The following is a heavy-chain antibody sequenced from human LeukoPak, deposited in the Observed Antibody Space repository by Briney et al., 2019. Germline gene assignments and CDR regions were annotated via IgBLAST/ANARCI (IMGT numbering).Heavy chain of an antibody. V-gene: IGHV3-7*01. Sequence: PGGSLRLSCAASGFNFNNYWMSWLRQAPGKGLEWVANIKDDGSEEYYVDSVKGRFTISRDNSKNTLYLQMNSLRAEDTAVYYCARERLRYDFWSGYPEPHYYYYYGMDVWGQGTTVTVSS. CDR1: GFNFNNYW. J-gene: IGHJ6*02. CDR3: ARERLRYDFWSGYPEPHYYYYYGMDV. CDR2: IKDDGSEE. D-gene: IGHD3-3*01.